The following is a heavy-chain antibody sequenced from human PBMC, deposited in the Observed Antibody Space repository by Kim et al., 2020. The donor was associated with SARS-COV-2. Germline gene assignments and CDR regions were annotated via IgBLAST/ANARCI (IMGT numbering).Heavy chain of an antibody. Sequence: ASVKVSCKASGYTFTSYGISWVRQAPGQGLEWMGWISAYNGNTNYAQKLQGRVTMTTDTSTSTAYMELRSLRSDDTAVYYCARDHSMVLPKDYYGMDVWGQGTTVTVSS. V-gene: IGHV1-18*01. J-gene: IGHJ6*02. D-gene: IGHD3-10*01. CDR1: GYTFTSYG. CDR3: ARDHSMVLPKDYYGMDV. CDR2: ISAYNGNT.